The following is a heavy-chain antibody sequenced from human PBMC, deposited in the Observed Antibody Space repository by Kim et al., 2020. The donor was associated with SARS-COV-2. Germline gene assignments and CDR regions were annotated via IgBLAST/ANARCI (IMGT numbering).Heavy chain of an antibody. Sequence: SETLSLTCTVSGGSISSSSHYWAWIRQPPGKGLEWIGSAYYSGSTYYFNPYLKSRVTISVDTSKNQFSLKLSSVTVADTAVYFCASHLSVNWFDYWGQGT. CDR1: GGSISSSSHY. J-gene: IGHJ4*02. CDR2: AYYSGST. V-gene: IGHV4-39*01. CDR3: ASHLSVNWFDY. D-gene: IGHD1-1*01.